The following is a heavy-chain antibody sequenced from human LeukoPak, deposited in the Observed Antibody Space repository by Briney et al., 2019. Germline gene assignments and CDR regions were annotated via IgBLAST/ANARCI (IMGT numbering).Heavy chain of an antibody. CDR1: GDSISGYY. Sequence: SETLSLTCIVSGDSISGYYWSLIRQPPGKGLEWIGNIYYNGNTNYNPSLRSRLSISLDMSKNQFSLKLSSVTAADTAVYYCARGGSYLAYWGQGTLVTVSS. D-gene: IGHD1-26*01. J-gene: IGHJ4*02. CDR3: ARGGSYLAY. V-gene: IGHV4-59*01. CDR2: IYYNGNT.